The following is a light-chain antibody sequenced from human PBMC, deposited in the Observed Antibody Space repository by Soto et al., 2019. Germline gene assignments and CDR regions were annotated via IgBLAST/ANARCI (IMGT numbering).Light chain of an antibody. CDR2: DNN. Sequence: QSALTQPPSVSGAPGQRVTISCTGSSSNIGAGYDVHWYQQLPGAAPKVLIYDNNNRPSGVPDRFSGSKSGTSASLAITGLQAEDEADYYCQSYDSSLSGYVFGTGTQLTVL. CDR1: SSNIGAGYD. J-gene: IGLJ1*01. CDR3: QSYDSSLSGYV. V-gene: IGLV1-40*01.